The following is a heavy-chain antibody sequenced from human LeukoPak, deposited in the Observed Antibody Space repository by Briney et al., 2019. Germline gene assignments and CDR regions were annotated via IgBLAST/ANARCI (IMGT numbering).Heavy chain of an antibody. V-gene: IGHV4-59*08. CDR2: IYYSGST. D-gene: IGHD1-26*01. Sequence: SETLSLTCTVSGGSISSYYWSWIRQPPGKGLEWIGYIYYSGSTNYNPSLKSRVTISVDTSKNQFSLKLSSVTAADTAVYYCARHSGSYLFDYWGQGTLVTVSS. J-gene: IGHJ4*02. CDR1: GGSISSYY. CDR3: ARHSGSYLFDY.